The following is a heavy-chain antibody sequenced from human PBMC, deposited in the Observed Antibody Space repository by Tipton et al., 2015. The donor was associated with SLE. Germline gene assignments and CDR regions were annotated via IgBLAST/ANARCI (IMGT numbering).Heavy chain of an antibody. CDR2: IYSTGST. CDR1: GGSISRGSYF. V-gene: IGHV4-61*02. Sequence: TLSLTCSVSGGSISRGSYFWSWIRQPAGKGLEWIGRIYSTGSTDYNPSLKSRVTISVDTSKNQFSLKLTSVTAADTAVFYCARHRGYFTVSDYIDYWGQGTLVTVSS. D-gene: IGHD2-8*01. CDR3: ARHRGYFTVSDYIDY. J-gene: IGHJ4*02.